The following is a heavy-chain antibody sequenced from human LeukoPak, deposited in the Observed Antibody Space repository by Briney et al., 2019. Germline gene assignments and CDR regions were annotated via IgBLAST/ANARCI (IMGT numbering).Heavy chain of an antibody. J-gene: IGHJ4*02. CDR1: GGSISSYY. CDR2: IYYSGST. Sequence: SETLSLTCTVSGGSISSYYWSWIRQPPGKGLEWIGYIYYSGSTNYNPSLKSRVTISVDTSKNQFSLKLSSVTAADTAVYYCARESHFRGFDYWGQGALVTVSS. D-gene: IGHD3-10*01. V-gene: IGHV4-59*01. CDR3: ARESHFRGFDY.